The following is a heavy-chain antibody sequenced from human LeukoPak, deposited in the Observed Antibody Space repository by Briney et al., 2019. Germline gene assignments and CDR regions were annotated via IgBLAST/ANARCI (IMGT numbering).Heavy chain of an antibody. V-gene: IGHV3-7*03. CDR1: GFSFSTSW. CDR2: INIDGSQR. D-gene: IGHD3-16*01. CDR3: ARDPGWGALDY. J-gene: IGHJ4*02. Sequence: GGSLRLSCAASGFSFSTSWMTWVRQTPGKGLESVANINIDGSQRYHADSVEGRFTISRDNVKNTLYLQMNSLRVEDTAVYYCARDPGWGALDYWGQGALVIVSS.